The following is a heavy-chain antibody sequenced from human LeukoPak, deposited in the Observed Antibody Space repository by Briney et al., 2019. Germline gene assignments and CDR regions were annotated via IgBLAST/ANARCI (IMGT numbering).Heavy chain of an antibody. Sequence: GGSLRLSCAASGFTFSSYWMSWVRQAPGKGLEWVANIKQDGSEKYYVDSVKGRFTISRDNAKNSLYLQMNSLRAEDTAVYYCAGHPAVAAFDIWGQGTMVTVSS. V-gene: IGHV3-7*01. J-gene: IGHJ3*02. CDR3: AGHPAVAAFDI. CDR2: IKQDGSEK. CDR1: GFTFSSYW. D-gene: IGHD6-19*01.